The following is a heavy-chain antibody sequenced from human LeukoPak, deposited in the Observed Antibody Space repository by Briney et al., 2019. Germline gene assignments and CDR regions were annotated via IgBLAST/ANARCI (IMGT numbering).Heavy chain of an antibody. J-gene: IGHJ6*04. D-gene: IGHD1-7*01. Sequence: PGGSLRLSCAASGFAFSSYAVSWVRQAPGKGLEWGSSISGSGGSTYYADSVKGRLTISRDNSKNTLYLQMNSLRAEDTAVYYCAVSTKLVEVWGKGTTVTVSS. V-gene: IGHV3-23*01. CDR3: AVSTKLVEV. CDR2: ISGSGGST. CDR1: GFAFSSYA.